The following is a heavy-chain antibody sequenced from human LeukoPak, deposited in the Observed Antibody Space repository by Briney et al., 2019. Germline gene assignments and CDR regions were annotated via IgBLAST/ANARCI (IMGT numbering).Heavy chain of an antibody. Sequence: GGSLRLSCAASGFTFSDYYMSWIRQAPGKGLEWVSYISSSSSTIYYADSVKGRFTISRDNAKNSLSLQMNSLRAEDTAVYYCARDQGGGYSYGWQSFDYWGQGTLVTVSS. J-gene: IGHJ4*02. CDR1: GFTFSDYY. CDR3: ARDQGGGYSYGWQSFDY. CDR2: ISSSSSTI. D-gene: IGHD5-18*01. V-gene: IGHV3-11*04.